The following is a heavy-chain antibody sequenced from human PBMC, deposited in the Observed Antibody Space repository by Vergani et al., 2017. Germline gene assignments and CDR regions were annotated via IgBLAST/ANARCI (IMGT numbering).Heavy chain of an antibody. V-gene: IGHV1-69-2*01. D-gene: IGHD4-17*01. CDR1: GYTFTDHY. CDR3: ATPQTVTTGGMEV. Sequence: EVQLVQSGAEVKKPGATMKISCQVSGYTFTDHYMHWVKQAPGKGLAWIGLVDPEDGETIYAEKLKGRVTIAAYTSTDTAHLGLSSLRSEDTAVYYCATPQTVTTGGMEVWGQGTTVIVSS. CDR2: VDPEDGET. J-gene: IGHJ6*02.